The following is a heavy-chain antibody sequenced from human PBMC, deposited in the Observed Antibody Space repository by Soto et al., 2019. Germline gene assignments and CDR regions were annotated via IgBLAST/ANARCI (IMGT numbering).Heavy chain of an antibody. V-gene: IGHV4-59*01. Sequence: PSETLSLTCTVSGGSISSYYWSWIRQPPGKGLEWIGYIYYSGSTNYNPSLKSRVTISVDTSKNQFSLKLSSVTAADTAVYYCARVYGYSSSWLYYYYYGRDAWGQGTTVTVSS. D-gene: IGHD6-13*01. CDR3: ARVYGYSSSWLYYYYYGRDA. CDR1: GGSISSYY. CDR2: IYYSGST. J-gene: IGHJ6*02.